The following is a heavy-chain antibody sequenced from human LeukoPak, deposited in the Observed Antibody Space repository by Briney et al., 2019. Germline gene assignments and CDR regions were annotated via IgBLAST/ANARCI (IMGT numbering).Heavy chain of an antibody. CDR2: INPNSGGT. D-gene: IGHD5-24*01. CDR1: GYTFTGYY. J-gene: IGHJ4*02. Sequence: ASVKVSCKASGYTFTGYYMHWVRQAPGQGLEWMGWINPNSGGTNYAQKFQGRVTMTRDTSISTAYMELSRLRSDDTAVYYCARELYGPGPVPGWLHQSPLDYWGQGTLVTVSS. V-gene: IGHV1-2*02. CDR3: ARELYGPGPVPGWLHQSPLDY.